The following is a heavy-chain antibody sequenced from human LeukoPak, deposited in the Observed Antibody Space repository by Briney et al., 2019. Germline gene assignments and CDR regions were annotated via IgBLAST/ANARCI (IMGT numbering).Heavy chain of an antibody. CDR1: GWSFSGYY. CDR3: ARPGVRYFDWSFDY. V-gene: IGHV4-34*01. J-gene: IGHJ4*02. Sequence: PSETLSLTCAVYGWSFSGYYWSWIRQPPGKGLEWIGEINHSGSTNYNPSLKSRVTISVDTSKNQFSLKLSSVTAADTAVYYCARPGVRYFDWSFDYWGQGTLVTVSS. D-gene: IGHD3-9*01. CDR2: INHSGST.